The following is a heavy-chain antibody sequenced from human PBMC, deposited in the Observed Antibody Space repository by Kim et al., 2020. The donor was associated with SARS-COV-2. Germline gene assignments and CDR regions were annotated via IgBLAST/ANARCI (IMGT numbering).Heavy chain of an antibody. CDR1: GGSISSGGYY. J-gene: IGHJ3*02. D-gene: IGHD3-22*01. CDR3: ARGCDGSGYCAFDI. V-gene: IGHV4-31*03. CDR2: IYYSGST. Sequence: SETLSLTCTVSGGSISSGGYYWSWIRQHPGKGLEWIGYIYYSGSTYYNPSLKSRVTISVDTSKNQFSLKLSSVTAADTAVYYCARGCDGSGYCAFDIWGQGAMVTVSS.